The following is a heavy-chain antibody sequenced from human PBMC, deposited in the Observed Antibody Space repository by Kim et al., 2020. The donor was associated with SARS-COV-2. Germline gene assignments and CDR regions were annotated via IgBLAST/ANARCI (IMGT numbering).Heavy chain of an antibody. Sequence: FYAGSVKGRFTISRDNSKNTLYLQMNSLRPEDTAVYYCAKYFGTYPWFDPWGQGTLVTVSS. D-gene: IGHD1-26*01. J-gene: IGHJ5*02. CDR3: AKYFGTYPWFDP. V-gene: IGHV3-23*01.